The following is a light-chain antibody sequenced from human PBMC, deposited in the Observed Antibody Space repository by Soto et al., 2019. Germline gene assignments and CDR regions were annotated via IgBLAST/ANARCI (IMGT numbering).Light chain of an antibody. CDR2: EVT. J-gene: IGLJ1*01. V-gene: IGLV2-14*01. CDR1: SGDIGSYNR. Sequence: HSALTQPASLSGSPGQSITISCTGTSGDIGSYNRVSWYQQHPGKAPKLIIYEVTDRPSGVSNRFSGSKSGNTASLTISGLQAEDEAEYYCSSYTNINTRACVFGTGTKV. CDR3: SSYTNINTRACV.